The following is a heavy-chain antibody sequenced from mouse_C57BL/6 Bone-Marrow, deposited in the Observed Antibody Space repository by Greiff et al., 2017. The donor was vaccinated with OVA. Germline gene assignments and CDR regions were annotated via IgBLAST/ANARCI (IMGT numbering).Heavy chain of an antibody. D-gene: IGHD2-5*01. CDR2: FDPETGGT. CDR3: TRGYSNYYAMDY. J-gene: IGHJ4*01. V-gene: IGHV1-15*01. CDR1: GSTFPDYE. Sequence: QVQLKQSGAELVRPGASVTLSCKASGSTFPDYEMHWVKQTPVHGLEWIGAFDPETGGTAYNQKFKGKAILAADKSSSTAYMELRSLTSEESAVYYCTRGYSNYYAMDYWGRGTSVTVSS.